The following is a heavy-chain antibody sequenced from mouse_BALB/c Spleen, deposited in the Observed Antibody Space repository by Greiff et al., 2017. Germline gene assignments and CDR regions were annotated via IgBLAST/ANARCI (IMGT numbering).Heavy chain of an antibody. V-gene: IGHV5-6-4*01. CDR3: TRGYDYDDYAMDD. D-gene: IGHD2-4*01. J-gene: IGHJ4*01. Sequence: EVNVVESGGGLVKPGGSLKLSCAASGFTFSSYTMSWVRQTPEKRLEWVATISSGGSYTYYPDSVKGRFTISRDNAKNTLYLQMSSLKSEDTAMYYCTRGYDYDDYAMDDWGQGTSVTVSS. CDR1: GFTFSSYT. CDR2: ISSGGSYT.